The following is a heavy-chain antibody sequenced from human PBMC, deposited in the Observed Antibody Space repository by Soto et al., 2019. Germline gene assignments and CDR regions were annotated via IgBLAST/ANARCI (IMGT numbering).Heavy chain of an antibody. V-gene: IGHV3-30*18. D-gene: IGHD2-15*01. CDR2: ISYDGSNK. CDR1: GFTFSSYG. J-gene: IGHJ5*02. CDR3: AKDSCSGGSCYSFDP. Sequence: QVQLVESGGGVVQPGRSLRLSCAASGFTFSSYGMHWVRQAPGKGLEWVAVISYDGSNKYYADSVKGRFTITRDNSKNTLYLQMNSLRAQDTAVYYCAKDSCSGGSCYSFDPWGQGTLVTVS.